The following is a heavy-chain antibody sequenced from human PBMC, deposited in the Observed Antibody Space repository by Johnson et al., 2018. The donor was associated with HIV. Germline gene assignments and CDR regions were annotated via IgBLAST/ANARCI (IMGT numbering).Heavy chain of an antibody. CDR1: GFTFNTYG. J-gene: IGHJ3*02. D-gene: IGHD7-27*01. V-gene: IGHV3-30*18. CDR3: AKGPWGSGDAFDI. Sequence: QVQLVESGGGVVQPGRSLRLSCAASGFTFNTYGMHWVRQAPGKGLEWVAVISYDGSNKYYADSVKGRFTISRDNSKNALYLRMNSLRAEDMAVYYCAKGPWGSGDAFDIWGQGTMVTVSS. CDR2: ISYDGSNK.